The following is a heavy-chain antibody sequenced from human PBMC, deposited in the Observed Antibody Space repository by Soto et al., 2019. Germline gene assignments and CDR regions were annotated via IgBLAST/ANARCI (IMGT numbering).Heavy chain of an antibody. V-gene: IGHV5-51*01. CDR3: ARLNSSWYGETYYFDY. J-gene: IGHJ4*02. CDR2: IYPGDSDT. Sequence: GESLKISCKGSGYSFTSYWIGWVRQMPGKGLEWMGIIYPGDSDTRYSPSFQGQVTISADKSISTAYLQWSSLKASDTAMYYCARLNSSWYGETYYFDYWGQGTLVTVSS. CDR1: GYSFTSYW. D-gene: IGHD6-13*01.